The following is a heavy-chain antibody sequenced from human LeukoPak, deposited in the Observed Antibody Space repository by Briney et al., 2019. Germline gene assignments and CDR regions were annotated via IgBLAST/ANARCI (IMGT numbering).Heavy chain of an antibody. CDR2: IYHSGST. Sequence: SETLSLTCSVSGDSISSGGYSWSWIRQPPGKGLEWIGYIYHSGSTYYNPSLKSRVTISVDRSKNQFSLKLSSVTAADTAVYYCARRVYYGGNSPFDYWGQGTLVTVSS. CDR1: GDSISSGGYS. V-gene: IGHV4-30-2*01. CDR3: ARRVYYGGNSPFDY. D-gene: IGHD4-23*01. J-gene: IGHJ4*02.